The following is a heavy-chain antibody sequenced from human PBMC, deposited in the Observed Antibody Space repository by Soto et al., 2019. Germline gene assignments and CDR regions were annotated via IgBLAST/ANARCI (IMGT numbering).Heavy chain of an antibody. CDR3: ARGAYDYVWGSYRNPDYYFDY. Sequence: PGGSLRLSCAASGFTFSDYYMSWIRQAPGKGLEWVSYISSSGSTIYYADSVKGRFTISRDNAKNSLYLQMNSLRAGDTAVYYCARGAYDYVWGSYRNPDYYFDYWGQGTLVTVSS. D-gene: IGHD3-16*02. CDR1: GFTFSDYY. CDR2: ISSSGSTI. J-gene: IGHJ4*02. V-gene: IGHV3-11*01.